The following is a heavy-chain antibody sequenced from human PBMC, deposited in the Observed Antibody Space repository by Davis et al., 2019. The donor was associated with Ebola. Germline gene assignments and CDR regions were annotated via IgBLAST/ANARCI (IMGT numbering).Heavy chain of an antibody. J-gene: IGHJ4*02. Sequence: AASVKVSCKASGYTFTSYGISWVRQAPGQGLEWMGRIIPILGIANYAQKFQGRVTITADKSTSTVYMELSSLRSEDTAVYYCARDLTGDPYWGQGTLVTVSS. D-gene: IGHD7-27*01. V-gene: IGHV1-69*04. CDR1: GYTFTSYG. CDR3: ARDLTGDPY. CDR2: IIPILGIA.